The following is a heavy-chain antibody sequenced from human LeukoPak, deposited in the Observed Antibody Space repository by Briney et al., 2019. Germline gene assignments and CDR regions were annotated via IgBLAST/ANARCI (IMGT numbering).Heavy chain of an antibody. Sequence: SVKVSCKASGGTFSSYAISWVRQAPGQGLEWMGGIIPIFGTANYAQKFQGRVTITADESTSTAYVELSSLRSEDTAVYYCAREPDLGYCSGGSCYGYWGQGTLVTVSS. D-gene: IGHD2-15*01. CDR2: IIPIFGTA. CDR3: AREPDLGYCSGGSCYGY. CDR1: GGTFSSYA. J-gene: IGHJ4*02. V-gene: IGHV1-69*13.